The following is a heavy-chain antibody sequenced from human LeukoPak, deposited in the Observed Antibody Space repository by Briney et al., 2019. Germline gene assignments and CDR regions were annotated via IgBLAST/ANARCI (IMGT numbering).Heavy chain of an antibody. D-gene: IGHD2-2*01. V-gene: IGHV4-34*01. CDR3: ARGPDIVVVPAAMPVGDC. CDR1: GGSFSGYY. J-gene: IGHJ4*02. CDR2: INHSGST. Sequence: PSETLSLTCAVYGGSFSGYYWSWIRQPPGKGLEWIGEINHSGSTNYNPSLKSRVTISVDTSKNQFSLKLSSVTAADTAVYYCARGPDIVVVPAAMPVGDCWGQGTLVTVSS.